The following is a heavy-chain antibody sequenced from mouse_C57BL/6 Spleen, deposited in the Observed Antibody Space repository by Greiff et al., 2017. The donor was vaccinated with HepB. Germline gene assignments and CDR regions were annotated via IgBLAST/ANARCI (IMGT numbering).Heavy chain of an antibody. CDR1: GFTFSDYY. J-gene: IGHJ2*01. D-gene: IGHD2-2*01. Sequence: EVNLVESEGGLVQPGSSMKLSCTASGFTFSDYYMAWVRQVPEKGLEWVANINYDGSSTYYLDSLKSRFIISRDNAKNILYLQMSSLKSEDTATYYCAREGIYYGYPYFDYWGQGTTLTVSS. CDR2: INYDGSST. V-gene: IGHV5-16*01. CDR3: AREGIYYGYPYFDY.